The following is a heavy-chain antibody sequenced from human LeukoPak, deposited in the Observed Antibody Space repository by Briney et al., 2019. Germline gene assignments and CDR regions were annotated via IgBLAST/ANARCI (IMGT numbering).Heavy chain of an antibody. CDR3: ARGDGGQSYSSSWYMWGRSDGFDY. J-gene: IGHJ4*02. Sequence: PGGSLRLSCAASGFTSSSYEMNWVRQAPGKGLEWVSYISSSGSTIYYADSVKGRFTISRDNAKNSLYLQMNSLRAEDTAVYYCARGDGGQSYSSSWYMWGRSDGFDYWGQGTLVTVSS. CDR2: ISSSGSTI. CDR1: GFTSSSYE. V-gene: IGHV3-48*03. D-gene: IGHD6-13*01.